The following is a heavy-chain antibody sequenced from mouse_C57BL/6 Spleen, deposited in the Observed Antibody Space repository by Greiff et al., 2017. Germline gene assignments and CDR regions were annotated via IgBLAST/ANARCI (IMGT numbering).Heavy chain of an antibody. CDR3: TTFLRETWFAY. D-gene: IGHD1-1*01. J-gene: IGHJ3*01. CDR1: GYTFTDYE. V-gene: IGHV1-15*01. CDR2: IDPETGGT. Sequence: VQLQQSGAELVRPGASVTLSCKASGYTFTDYEMHWVKQTPVHGLEWIGAIDPETGGTAYNQKFKGKAILTADKSSSTAYMELRSLTSEDSAVYYCTTFLRETWFAYWGQGTLVTVSA.